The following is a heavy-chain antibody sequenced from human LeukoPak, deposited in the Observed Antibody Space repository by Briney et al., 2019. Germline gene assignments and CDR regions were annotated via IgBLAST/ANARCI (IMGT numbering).Heavy chain of an antibody. V-gene: IGHV1-2*02. CDR1: GYTFTGYY. CDR3: ARGVGYDSSGYYALFDY. CDR2: INPNIGGT. D-gene: IGHD3-22*01. Sequence: ASVKVSCKASGYTFTGYYMHWVRQAPGQELEWMGWINPNIGGTNYAQKFQGRVTMTRDTSISTAYMELSRLRSDDTAVYYCARGVGYDSSGYYALFDYWGQGTLVTVSS. J-gene: IGHJ4*02.